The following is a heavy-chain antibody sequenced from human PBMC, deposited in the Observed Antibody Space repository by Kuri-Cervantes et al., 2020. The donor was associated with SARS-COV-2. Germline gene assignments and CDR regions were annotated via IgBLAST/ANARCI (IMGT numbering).Heavy chain of an antibody. CDR2: IYYSGST. J-gene: IGHJ3*02. Sequence: GSLRLSCTVSGGSINSSSYYWGWIRQPPGKGLEWIGSIYYSGSTYYNPSLKSRVTISVDTSKNQFSLKLSSVTAADTAVYYCARRLEYANAFDIWGQGTMVTVSS. CDR3: ARRLEYANAFDI. CDR1: GGSINSSSYY. D-gene: IGHD2-2*01. V-gene: IGHV4-39*01.